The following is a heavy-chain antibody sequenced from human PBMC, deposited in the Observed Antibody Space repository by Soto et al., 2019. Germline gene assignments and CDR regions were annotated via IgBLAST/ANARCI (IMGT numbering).Heavy chain of an antibody. D-gene: IGHD3-16*02. CDR2: ISAYNGNT. CDR1: GSTFTSYG. CDR3: ARGADHVWGSYRDKHYYYYYCIGV. J-gene: IGHJ6*01. V-gene: IGHV1-18*01. Sequence: ASRDVSCDASGSTFTSYGISWVRQAPGQGLEWMGWISAYNGNTNYAQKLQGRVTMTTDTSTSTAYMELRSLRSDDTAVYYCARGADHVWGSYRDKHYYYYYCIGV.